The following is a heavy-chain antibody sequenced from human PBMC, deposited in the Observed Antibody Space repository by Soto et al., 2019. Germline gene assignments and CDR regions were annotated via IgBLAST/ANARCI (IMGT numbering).Heavy chain of an antibody. Sequence: GGSLRLSCAASGFIFENFGMSWVRQAPGKGLEWISSISGSGFKKYYADSVKGRFTISRDNSKSTVYLELNNLSAEDTAVYHCAKDQGVELVPLATVDWFDPWGQGSVVTVSS. CDR2: ISGSGFKK. CDR3: AKDQGVELVPLATVDWFDP. V-gene: IGHV3-23*01. J-gene: IGHJ5*02. D-gene: IGHD1-26*01. CDR1: GFIFENFG.